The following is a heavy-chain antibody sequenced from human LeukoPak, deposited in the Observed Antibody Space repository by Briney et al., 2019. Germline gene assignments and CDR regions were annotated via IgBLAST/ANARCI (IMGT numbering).Heavy chain of an antibody. CDR2: INPNSGGA. D-gene: IGHD3-22*01. V-gene: IGHV1-2*02. CDR1: GYTLTGYY. J-gene: IGHJ3*02. Sequence: GASVKVSCKASGYTLTGYYMHWVRQAPGQGLEWMGWINPNSGGANYAQKFQGRVTMTRDTSISTAYMELSRLRSDDTAVYYCARCGDYYDSSGYYYSAFDIWGQGTMVTVSS. CDR3: ARCGDYYDSSGYYYSAFDI.